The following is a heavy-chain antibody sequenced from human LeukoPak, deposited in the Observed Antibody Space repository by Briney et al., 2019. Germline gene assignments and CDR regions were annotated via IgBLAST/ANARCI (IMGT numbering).Heavy chain of an antibody. CDR3: ARDLLTTLIVHLEY. CDR1: GYTFTSYG. V-gene: IGHV1-2*02. J-gene: IGHJ4*02. CDR2: INPNSGGT. D-gene: IGHD3-22*01. Sequence: ASVKVSCKASGYTFTSYGISWVRQAPGQGLEWMGWINPNSGGTNYAQKFQGRVTMTRDTSISTAYMELSRLRSDDTAVYYCARDLLTTLIVHLEYWGQGTLVTVSS.